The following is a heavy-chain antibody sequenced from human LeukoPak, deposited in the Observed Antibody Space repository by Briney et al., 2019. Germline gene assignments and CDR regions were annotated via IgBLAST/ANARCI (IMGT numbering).Heavy chain of an antibody. CDR1: GFTFSSYS. CDR3: ARDSYGSGSYYRIDY. D-gene: IGHD3-10*01. V-gene: IGHV3-48*04. Sequence: GSLRLSCAASGFTFSSYSMNWVRQAPGKGLEWVSYISSSSSTIYYADSVKGRFTISRDNAKNSLYLQMNSLRAEDTAVYYCARDSYGSGSYYRIDYWSQGTLVTVSS. J-gene: IGHJ4*02. CDR2: ISSSSSTI.